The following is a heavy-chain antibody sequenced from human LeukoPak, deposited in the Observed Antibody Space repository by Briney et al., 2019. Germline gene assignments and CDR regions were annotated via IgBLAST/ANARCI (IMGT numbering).Heavy chain of an antibody. D-gene: IGHD4-17*01. Sequence: PGGSLRLSCAASGFTFSSYAMSWVRQAPGKGLEWVSAISGSGGSTYYADSVKGRFTISRDNSKNTLYLQMNSLRAEDTAVYYCAKDRDYGDYFPPPPFFDYWGQGTLVTVSS. J-gene: IGHJ4*02. CDR3: AKDRDYGDYFPPPPFFDY. CDR1: GFTFSSYA. CDR2: ISGSGGST. V-gene: IGHV3-23*01.